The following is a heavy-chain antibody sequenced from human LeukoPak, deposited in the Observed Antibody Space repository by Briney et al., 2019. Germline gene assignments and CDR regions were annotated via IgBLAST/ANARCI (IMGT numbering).Heavy chain of an antibody. Sequence: PGRSLRLSCAASGFTVSSDYMSWVRQAPGKGLEGVSVIYSGGRTYYADTVKGRFTISRDNSKNTLFLQMNSLRAEDTAVYYCARGIISISQPLYFDYWGQGTLVTVSS. CDR2: IYSGGRT. J-gene: IGHJ4*02. V-gene: IGHV3-53*01. CDR3: ARGIISISQPLYFDY. D-gene: IGHD3-9*01. CDR1: GFTVSSDY.